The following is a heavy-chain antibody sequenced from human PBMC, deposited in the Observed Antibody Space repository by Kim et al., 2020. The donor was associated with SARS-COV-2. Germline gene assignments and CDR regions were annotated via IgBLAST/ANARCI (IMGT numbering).Heavy chain of an antibody. V-gene: IGHV3-21*01. CDR3: ARDKDPTEPFDY. Sequence: YAASGKGRITSARDNAKNSLYLQMNSLRAEDTAVYYCARDKDPTEPFDYWGQGTLVTVSS. J-gene: IGHJ4*02. D-gene: IGHD1-26*01.